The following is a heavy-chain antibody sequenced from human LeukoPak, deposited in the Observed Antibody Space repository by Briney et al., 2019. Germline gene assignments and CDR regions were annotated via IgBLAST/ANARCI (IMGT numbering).Heavy chain of an antibody. Sequence: GGSLRLSCAASGFTFSSYGMHWVRQAPGKGLEWVGVISYDGSNKYYADSVKGRFTISRDNSKNTLYLQMNSLRAEDTAVYYCAKDGGYSSGWYGGWFDPWGQGTLVTVSS. V-gene: IGHV3-30*18. CDR2: ISYDGSNK. D-gene: IGHD6-19*01. J-gene: IGHJ5*02. CDR3: AKDGGYSSGWYGGWFDP. CDR1: GFTFSSYG.